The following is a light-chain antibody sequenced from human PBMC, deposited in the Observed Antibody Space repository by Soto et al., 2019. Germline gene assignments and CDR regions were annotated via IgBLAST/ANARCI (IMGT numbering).Light chain of an antibody. J-gene: IGLJ1*01. CDR3: CSYADSSTYV. CDR1: SSDVGSYNL. V-gene: IGLV2-23*01. Sequence: SALDQPASVSGSPGQSITISCTGTSSDVGSYNLVSWYQQHPGEAPKLMIYEGSKRPSGVSNRFSGSKSGNTASLTISGLQAEDDADYYCCSYADSSTYVFGTGTKVTVL. CDR2: EGS.